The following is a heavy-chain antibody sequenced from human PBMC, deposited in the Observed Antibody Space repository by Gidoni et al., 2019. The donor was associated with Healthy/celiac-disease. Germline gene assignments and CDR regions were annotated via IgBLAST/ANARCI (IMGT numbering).Heavy chain of an antibody. CDR3: ARGGIVVVPAATQHYDY. CDR1: GYTFTSYY. D-gene: IGHD2-2*01. CDR2: INPSGGST. V-gene: IGHV1-46*01. J-gene: IGHJ4*02. Sequence: QVQLVQSGAEVKKPGASVKVSCKASGYTFTSYYMHWVRQAPGQGLEWMGIINPSGGSTSYAQKFQGRVTMTRDTSTSTVYMELSSLRSEDTAVYYCARGGIVVVPAATQHYDYWGQGTLVTVSS.